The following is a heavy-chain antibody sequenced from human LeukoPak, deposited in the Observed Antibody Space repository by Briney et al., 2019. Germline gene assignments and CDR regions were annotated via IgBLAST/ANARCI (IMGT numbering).Heavy chain of an antibody. CDR1: GFTFSSYA. CDR2: ISYDGSNK. CDR3: ATGGAELERFSRSVGDAFDI. Sequence: PGRSLRLSCAASGFTFSSYAMHWVRQAPGKGLEWVAVISYDGSNKYYADSVKGRFTISRDNSKNTLYLQMNSLRAEDTAVYYCATGGAELERFSRSVGDAFDIWGQGTMVTVSS. D-gene: IGHD1-1*01. V-gene: IGHV3-30-3*01. J-gene: IGHJ3*02.